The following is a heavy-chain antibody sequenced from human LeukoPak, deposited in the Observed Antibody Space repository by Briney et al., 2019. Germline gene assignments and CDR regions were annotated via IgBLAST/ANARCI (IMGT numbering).Heavy chain of an antibody. J-gene: IGHJ4*02. V-gene: IGHV1-2*02. D-gene: IGHD3-10*01. CDR3: AREEGYYVSGRLFDY. CDR1: GYTFTGYY. Sequence: ASVKVSCKASGYTFTGYYMHWVRQAPGQGLEWMGWINPNSGGTNYAQKFQGRVTMTRDTSISTAYMELSRLRSDDTAVYYCAREEGYYVSGRLFDYGGQGTLVTVSS. CDR2: INPNSGGT.